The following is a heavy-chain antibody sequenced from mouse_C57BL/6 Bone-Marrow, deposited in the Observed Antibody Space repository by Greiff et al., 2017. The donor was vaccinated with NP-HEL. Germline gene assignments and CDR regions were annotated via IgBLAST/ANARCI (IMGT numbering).Heavy chain of an antibody. CDR1: GFTFSSYA. D-gene: IGHD1-1*01. J-gene: IGHJ4*01. Sequence: EVKLVESGGGLVKPGGSLKLSCAASGFTFSSYAMSWVRQTPEKRLEWVATISDGGSYTYYPDNVKGRFTISRDNAKNNLYLQMSHLKSEDTAMYYCARVLYGSSSYYAMDYWGQGTSVTVSS. CDR3: ARVLYGSSSYYAMDY. V-gene: IGHV5-4*03. CDR2: ISDGGSYT.